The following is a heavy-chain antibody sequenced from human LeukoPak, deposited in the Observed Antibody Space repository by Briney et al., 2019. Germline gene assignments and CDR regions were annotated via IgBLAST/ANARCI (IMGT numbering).Heavy chain of an antibody. J-gene: IGHJ6*02. D-gene: IGHD6-13*01. CDR2: ISYDGSNK. CDR3: AKGGNYYGMDV. V-gene: IGHV3-30*18. Sequence: GGSLRLSCAASGFTFSSYGMHWVRQAPGKGLEWVAVISYDGSNKYYADSVKGRFTISRDNSKNTLYLQMNSLRAEDTAVYYCAKGGNYYGMDVWGQGTTVTVSS. CDR1: GFTFSSYG.